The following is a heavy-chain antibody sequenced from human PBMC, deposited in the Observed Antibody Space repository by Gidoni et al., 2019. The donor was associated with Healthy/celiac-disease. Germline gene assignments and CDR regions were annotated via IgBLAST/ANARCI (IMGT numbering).Heavy chain of an antibody. J-gene: IGHJ2*01. CDR2: IYSGGST. CDR3: ARVGATVRWYFDL. V-gene: IGHV3-53*01. CDR1: GFTVSSND. D-gene: IGHD1-26*01. Sequence: EVQLVESGGGLIQPGGSLRLSCAASGFTVSSNDMSWVRQAPGKGLEWVSVIYSGGSTYYADSVKGRCTISRDNSKNTLYLQMNSLRAEDTAVYYCARVGATVRWYFDLWGRGTLVTVSS.